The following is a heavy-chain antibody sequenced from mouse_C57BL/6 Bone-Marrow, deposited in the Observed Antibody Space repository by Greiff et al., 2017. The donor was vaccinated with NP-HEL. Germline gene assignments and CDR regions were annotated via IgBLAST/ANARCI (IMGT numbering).Heavy chain of an antibody. V-gene: IGHV1-59*01. CDR1: GYTFTSYW. Sequence: QVQLQQPGAELVRPGTSVKLSCKASGYTFTSYWMHWVKPRPGQGLEWIGVIDPSDSYTNYNQKFKGKATLTVDTSSSTAYMQRSSLTSEDSAVYYCARAPLRPYAMDYWGQGTSVTVSS. J-gene: IGHJ4*01. D-gene: IGHD1-1*01. CDR2: IDPSDSYT. CDR3: ARAPLRPYAMDY.